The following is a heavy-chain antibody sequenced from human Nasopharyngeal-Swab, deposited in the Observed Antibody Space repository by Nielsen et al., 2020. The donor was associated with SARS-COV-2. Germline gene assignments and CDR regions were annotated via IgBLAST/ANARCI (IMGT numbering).Heavy chain of an antibody. J-gene: IGHJ3*02. CDR2: INSDGSSA. Sequence: GGDLKISWAASGFTFSRYLMHWVRPASGKGLVWVSRINSDGSSASYADSVKGRFTISRDNAKNTLYLQMNSLRAEDTAVYYCARDLDYYGSGSRMGPYDAFDIWGQGTMVTVSS. D-gene: IGHD3-10*01. CDR1: GFTFSRYL. CDR3: ARDLDYYGSGSRMGPYDAFDI. V-gene: IGHV3-74*01.